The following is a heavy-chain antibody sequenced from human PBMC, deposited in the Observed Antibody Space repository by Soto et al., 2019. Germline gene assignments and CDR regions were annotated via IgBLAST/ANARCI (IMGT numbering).Heavy chain of an antibody. CDR2: INHSGST. CDR3: ARRAYGDERVFDY. D-gene: IGHD4-17*01. V-gene: IGHV4-34*01. CDR1: GGSFSGYY. J-gene: IGHJ4*02. Sequence: QVQLQQWGAGLLKPSETLSITCAVYGGSFSGYYWSWIRQPRGKGLEWIGEINHSGSTNYNPSLKSRDTISVDTSKNQFSLKLSSVTAADTAVYYCARRAYGDERVFDYWGQGTLVTVSS.